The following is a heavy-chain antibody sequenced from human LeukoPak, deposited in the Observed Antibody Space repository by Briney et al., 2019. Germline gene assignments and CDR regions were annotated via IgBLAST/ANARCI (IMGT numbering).Heavy chain of an antibody. Sequence: SETLSLTCAVYGGSFSGYYWSWIRQPPGKGLGWIGEINHSGSTNYNPSLKSRVTISVDTSKNQFSLKLSSVTAADTAVYYCARGRGVAAHNWFDPWGQGTLVTVSS. CDR1: GGSFSGYY. CDR3: ARGRGVAAHNWFDP. D-gene: IGHD6-6*01. J-gene: IGHJ5*02. V-gene: IGHV4-34*01. CDR2: INHSGST.